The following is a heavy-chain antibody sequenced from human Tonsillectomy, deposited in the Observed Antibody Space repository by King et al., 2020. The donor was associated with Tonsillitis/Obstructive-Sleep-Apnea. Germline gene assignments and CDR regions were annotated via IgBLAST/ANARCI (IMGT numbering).Heavy chain of an antibody. CDR1: GGTFSSYA. Sequence: QVQLVESGAEVKKPGSSVKVSCKASGGTFSSYAISWVRQAPGQGLEWMGGIIPIFGTANYAQKFQGRVKITADASTSTAYMELSSLQSEDTAVYYCARTLGYWSRTSCQPEYWGQGTLVTVSS. J-gene: IGHJ4*02. D-gene: IGHD2-2*01. V-gene: IGHV1-69*01. CDR2: IIPIFGTA. CDR3: ARTLGYWSRTSCQPEY.